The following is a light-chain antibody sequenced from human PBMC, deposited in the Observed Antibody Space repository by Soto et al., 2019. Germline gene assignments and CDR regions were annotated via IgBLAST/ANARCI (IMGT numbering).Light chain of an antibody. CDR1: QSVTTN. V-gene: IGKV3-15*01. Sequence: IVLTQSPGTLSLSPGERTTLSCRASQSVTTNLAWYQQKPGQAPRLLIYGASTRATGIPARFSGSGSGTEFTLTISSLQSEDFAVYYCQQHNNWPPVTFGGGTKVDIK. CDR2: GAS. J-gene: IGKJ4*01. CDR3: QQHNNWPPVT.